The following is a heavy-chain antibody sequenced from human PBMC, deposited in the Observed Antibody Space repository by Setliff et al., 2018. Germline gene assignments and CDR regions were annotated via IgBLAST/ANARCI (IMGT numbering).Heavy chain of an antibody. D-gene: IGHD2-2*03. CDR3: ARGFGYAAWYYLDY. J-gene: IGHJ4*02. CDR2: IWDDGGNK. V-gene: IGHV3-33*08. Sequence: GGSLRLSCAASGFTFSTYRMHWVRQAPGKGLGWVAVIWDDGGNKYHADSVKGRFTISRDNAKNTLYLQMNSLRVEDTAVYYCARGFGYAAWYYLDYWGQGTLVTVSS. CDR1: GFTFSTYR.